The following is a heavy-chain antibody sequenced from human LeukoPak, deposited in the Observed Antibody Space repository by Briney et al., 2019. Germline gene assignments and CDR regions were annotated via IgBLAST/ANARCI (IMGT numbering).Heavy chain of an antibody. J-gene: IGHJ4*02. CDR2: INPNSGGT. D-gene: IGHD3-22*01. CDR3: ARDSNYDSSGYYFDY. Sequence: ASVKVSCKASGYTLTVYYMHWVRQAPGQGLEWMGWINPNSGGTNYAQKFQGRVTMTRDTSISTAYMELSRLRSDDTAVYYCARDSNYDSSGYYFDYWGQGTLVTVSS. CDR1: GYTLTVYY. V-gene: IGHV1-2*02.